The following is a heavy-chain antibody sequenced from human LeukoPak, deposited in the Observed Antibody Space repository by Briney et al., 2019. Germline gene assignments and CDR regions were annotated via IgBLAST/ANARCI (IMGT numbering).Heavy chain of an antibody. CDR1: GGSVNSGGYS. J-gene: IGHJ3*02. V-gene: IGHV4-39*07. CDR2: IYHSGST. CDR3: ARDYLAFDI. Sequence: PSETLSLTCSVSGGSVNSGGYSWNWIRQTPGKGLEWIGSIYHSGSTYYNPSLKSRVTISVDTSKNQFSLKLSSVTAADTAVYYCARDYLAFDIWGQGTMVTVSS.